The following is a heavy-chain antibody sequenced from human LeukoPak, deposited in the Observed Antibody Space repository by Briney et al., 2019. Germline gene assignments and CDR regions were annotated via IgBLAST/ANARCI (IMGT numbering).Heavy chain of an antibody. V-gene: IGHV3-43*02. J-gene: IGHJ4*02. CDR2: ISGDGGST. Sequence: GGSLRLSCAASVFTFVDYAMHWGRQAPGKGLEWVSLISGDGGSTYYADSVKGRFTISRNNSKNSLYLQMNSLRTEDTGLCYCTKDLSRGRRGYIDYWGQGTLVTVSS. CDR1: VFTFVDYA. D-gene: IGHD2-15*01. CDR3: TKDLSRGRRGYIDY.